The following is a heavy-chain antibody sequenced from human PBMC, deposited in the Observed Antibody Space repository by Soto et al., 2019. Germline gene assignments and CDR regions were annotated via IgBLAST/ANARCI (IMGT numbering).Heavy chain of an antibody. V-gene: IGHV1-18*01. J-gene: IGHJ6*03. CDR1: GYTFTSYG. CDR2: ISAYNGNT. D-gene: IGHD4-4*01. Sequence: ASVKVSCKASGYTFTSYGIGWVRQAPGQGLEWMGWISAYNGNTNYAQKLQGRVTMTTDTSTSTAYMELRNLRSDDTAVYYCARHMTTVTTPHPSYCYYMDVWGKGTTVTVSS. CDR3: ARHMTTVTTPHPSYCYYMDV.